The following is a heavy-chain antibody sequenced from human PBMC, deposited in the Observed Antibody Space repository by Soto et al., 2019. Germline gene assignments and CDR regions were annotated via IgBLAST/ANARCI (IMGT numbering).Heavy chain of an antibody. J-gene: IGHJ6*02. CDR3: ARVRCAVAGTCLYYYYGMDV. CDR1: GFTFSSYS. V-gene: IGHV3-21*01. Sequence: GGSLRLSCAASGFTFSSYSMNWVRQAPGKGLEWVSSISSSSSYIYYADSVKGRFTISRDNAKNSLYLQMNSLRAEDTAVYYCARVRCAVAGTCLYYYYGMDVWGQGTTVTVSS. D-gene: IGHD6-19*01. CDR2: ISSSSSYI.